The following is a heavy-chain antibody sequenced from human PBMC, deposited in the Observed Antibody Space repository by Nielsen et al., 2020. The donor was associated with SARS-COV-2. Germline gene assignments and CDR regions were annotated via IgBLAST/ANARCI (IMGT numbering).Heavy chain of an antibody. CDR1: GFTFSSYG. V-gene: IGHV3-33*01. Sequence: GESLKISCAASGFTFSSYGMHWVRQAPGKGLEWVAVIWYDGSNKYYADSVKGRFTISRDNSKNTLYLQMNSLRAEDTAVYYCARDDTAMVSYYFDYWGQGTLVTVSS. J-gene: IGHJ4*02. CDR3: ARDDTAMVSYYFDY. CDR2: IWYDGSNK. D-gene: IGHD5-18*01.